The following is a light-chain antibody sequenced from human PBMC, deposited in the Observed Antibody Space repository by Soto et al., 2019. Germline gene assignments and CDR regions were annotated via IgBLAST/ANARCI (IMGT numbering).Light chain of an antibody. Sequence: QSVLTQPPSVSGAPGQRVTISCTGSSSNIGAGYDVHWYQQLPGTAPKLLIYGNSNRPSGVPDRFSGSKSGNTASLTISGLQAEDEAGYHCSSYSSTSTRRLFGAGTKLTVL. CDR1: SSNIGAGYD. CDR3: SSYSSTSTRRL. J-gene: IGLJ1*01. CDR2: GNS. V-gene: IGLV1-40*01.